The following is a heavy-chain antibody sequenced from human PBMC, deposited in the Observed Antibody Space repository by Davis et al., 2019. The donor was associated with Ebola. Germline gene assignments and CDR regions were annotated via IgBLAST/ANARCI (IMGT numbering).Heavy chain of an antibody. D-gene: IGHD2-2*02. CDR1: GFTLSSYS. CDR2: ISCRSNTI. V-gene: IGHV3-48*02. J-gene: IGHJ5*02. CDR3: ARDAPWDCTDISCYSRINWFDP. Sequence: GGSLRLSCTASGFTLSSYSMSWVRQAPGKGLEWVSYISCRSNTIYYADSVKGQFTISRDNAKNSLYLQMNSLRDEDTAVYYCARDAPWDCTDISCYSRINWFDPWGQGTLVTVSS.